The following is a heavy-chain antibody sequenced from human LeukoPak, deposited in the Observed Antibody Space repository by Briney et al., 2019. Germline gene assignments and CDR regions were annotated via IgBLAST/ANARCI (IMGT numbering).Heavy chain of an antibody. J-gene: IGHJ4*02. V-gene: IGHV1-8*01. CDR3: ARRHVRCRDGSCYYPDY. Sequence: ASVKVSCKASGYTFPSYDIHWVRQATGQGLEWVGWMNPNSGNTGYAQKFQGRVTMTRNSSITTAYMELSSLRSEDTAVYYCARRHVRCRDGSCYYPDYCGQGTLVTVSS. CDR1: GYTFPSYD. CDR2: MNPNSGNT. D-gene: IGHD2-15*01.